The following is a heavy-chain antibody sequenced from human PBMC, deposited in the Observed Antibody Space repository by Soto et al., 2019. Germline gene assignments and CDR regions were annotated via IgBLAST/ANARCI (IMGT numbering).Heavy chain of an antibody. Sequence: EVQLLQSGGGVVQPGGSLRLSCGGSGMTFNNNGMTWVRQAPGQGLEWVSNISASGDNTNYADSVKGRFTISRDNSKNTLFLQMNGLRVDDTALYYCARMGEFSSGYYDLWGHGTLVTVSS. CDR2: ISASGDNT. CDR3: ARMGEFSSGYYDL. J-gene: IGHJ5*02. D-gene: IGHD6-19*01. V-gene: IGHV3-23*01. CDR1: GMTFNNNG.